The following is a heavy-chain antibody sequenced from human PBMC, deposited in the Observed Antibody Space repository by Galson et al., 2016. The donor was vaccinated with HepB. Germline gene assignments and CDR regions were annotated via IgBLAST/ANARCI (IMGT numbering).Heavy chain of an antibody. D-gene: IGHD2-2*02. CDR3: AKDLQVPAAIEGMDV. V-gene: IGHV3-30*18. J-gene: IGHJ6*02. CDR1: GFSFRSYG. Sequence: SLRLSCAASGFSFRSYGMHWVRQAPGKGLEWLAVISHDGIKKYSKDSAKGRFTVTRDNSKNTLFLLMNSLRPEDTAVYYCAKDLQVPAAIEGMDVWGQGTTVTVSS. CDR2: ISHDGIKK.